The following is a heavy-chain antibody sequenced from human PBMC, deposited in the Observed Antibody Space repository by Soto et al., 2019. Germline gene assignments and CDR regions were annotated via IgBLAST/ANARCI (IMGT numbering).Heavy chain of an antibody. Sequence: GESLKISCKGSGYSFTSYWIGWVRQMPGKGLEWMGIIYPGDSDTRYSPSFQGQVTISADKSISTAYLQWSSLKASDTAMYYCARHFKFSPRVGRWGMDVWGQGTTVTVS. CDR1: GYSFTSYW. CDR2: IYPGDSDT. J-gene: IGHJ6*02. D-gene: IGHD1-26*01. V-gene: IGHV5-51*01. CDR3: ARHFKFSPRVGRWGMDV.